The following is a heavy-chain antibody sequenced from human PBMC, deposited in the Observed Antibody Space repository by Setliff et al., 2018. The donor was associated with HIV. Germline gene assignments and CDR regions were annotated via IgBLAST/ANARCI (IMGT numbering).Heavy chain of an antibody. CDR2: LSHVGGT. Sequence: SETLSLTCAVSGYFISSGYYWGWIRQPPGKGLGWIGSLSHVGGTYYNPSLKSRVTISIDTSMNQFSLRLTSVTAADTAVYYCARQLTTLDYFDYRGQGTLVTVSS. J-gene: IGHJ4*02. CDR3: ARQLTTLDYFDY. D-gene: IGHD4-17*01. V-gene: IGHV4-38-2*01. CDR1: GYFISSGYY.